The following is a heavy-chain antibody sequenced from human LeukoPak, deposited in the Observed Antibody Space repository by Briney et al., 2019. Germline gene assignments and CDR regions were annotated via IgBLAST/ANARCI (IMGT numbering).Heavy chain of an antibody. CDR3: AREGYYGSGSPPSLYFDY. CDR1: GFTFRNYV. CDR2: TSSDLNVK. Sequence: GGSLGLSCAASGFTFRNYVIHWVRQAPGKGLEWVAVTSSDLNVKLYADSVKGRLTISRDNSRSTLYLQMNSLRPEDTAIYYCAREGYYGSGSPPSLYFDYWGQGTLVTVSS. J-gene: IGHJ4*02. D-gene: IGHD3-10*01. V-gene: IGHV3-30-3*01.